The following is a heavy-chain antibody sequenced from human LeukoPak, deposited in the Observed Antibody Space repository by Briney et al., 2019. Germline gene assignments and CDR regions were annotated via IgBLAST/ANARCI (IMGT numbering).Heavy chain of an antibody. J-gene: IGHJ3*02. CDR3: ATPEGQRAFDI. D-gene: IGHD6-25*01. CDR1: GFTFSSYS. V-gene: IGHV3-21*01. CDR2: ISSSSSYI. Sequence: GGSLRLSCAASGFTFSSYSMNWVRQAPGKGLEWVSSISSSSSYIYYADSVKGRFTISRDKAKNSLYLQMNSLRAEDTAVYYCATPEGQRAFDIWGQGTMVTVSS.